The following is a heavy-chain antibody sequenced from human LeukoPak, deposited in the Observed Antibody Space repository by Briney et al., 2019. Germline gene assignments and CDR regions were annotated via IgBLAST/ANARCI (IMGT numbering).Heavy chain of an antibody. CDR3: AGSMAKYSFDY. Sequence: GGSPRLSRAASGFTVSSNYMSWVRQAPGKGLEWVSVIYSGGSTYYADSVKGRFTISRDNSKNTLYLQMNSLRAEDTAVYYCAGSMAKYSFDYWGQGTLVTVSS. J-gene: IGHJ4*02. D-gene: IGHD2/OR15-2a*01. CDR1: GFTVSSNY. V-gene: IGHV3-53*01. CDR2: IYSGGST.